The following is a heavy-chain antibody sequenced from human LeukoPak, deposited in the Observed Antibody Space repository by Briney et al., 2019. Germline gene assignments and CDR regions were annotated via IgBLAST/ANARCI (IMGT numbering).Heavy chain of an antibody. CDR2: INHSGST. V-gene: IGHV4-34*01. D-gene: IGHD3-22*01. CDR3: ARGLGYYDSSVGY. Sequence: PSETLSLTCTVSGGSISSYYWSWIRQPPGKGREWIGEINHSGSTNYNPSLKSRVTISVDTSKNQFSLRLSSVTAADTAVYYCARGLGYYDSSVGYWGQGTLVTVSS. CDR1: GGSISSYY. J-gene: IGHJ4*02.